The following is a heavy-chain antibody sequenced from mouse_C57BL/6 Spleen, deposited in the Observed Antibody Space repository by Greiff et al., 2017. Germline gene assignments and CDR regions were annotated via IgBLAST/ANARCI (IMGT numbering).Heavy chain of an antibody. V-gene: IGHV1-80*01. CDR1: GYAFSSYW. CDR2: MYPGDGDT. CDR3: ARSYYGSSYVDFDV. Sequence: VQLQQSGAELVKPGASVKISCKASGYAFSSYWMNWVKQRPGKGLEWIGQMYPGDGDTNYNGKFKGKATLTADKSSSTAYMQLSSLTSEDSAVYFCARSYYGSSYVDFDVWGTGTTVTVSS. D-gene: IGHD1-1*01. J-gene: IGHJ1*03.